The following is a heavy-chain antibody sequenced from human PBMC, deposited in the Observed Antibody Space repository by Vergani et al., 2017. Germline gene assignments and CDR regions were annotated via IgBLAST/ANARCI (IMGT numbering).Heavy chain of an antibody. Sequence: PSLKSRVTISVDTSKNQFSLKLSSVTAADTAVYYCARVTPIGYCSGGSCYVFDYWGQGTLVTVSS. D-gene: IGHD2-15*01. J-gene: IGHJ4*02. V-gene: IGHV4-30-4*05. CDR3: ARVTPIGYCSGGSCYVFDY.